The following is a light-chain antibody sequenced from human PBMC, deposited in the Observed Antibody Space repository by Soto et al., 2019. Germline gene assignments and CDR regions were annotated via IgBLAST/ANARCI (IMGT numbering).Light chain of an antibody. CDR3: QQHNSDPYT. V-gene: IGKV1-5*01. CDR1: QSISSW. CDR2: DVF. J-gene: IGKJ2*01. Sequence: DIQMTQSPPTLSAFVGDRVTITCRASQSISSWLAWYQQKPGKAPKLLIYDVFTLEGGVPSRFSGSRSGTEFTLTISSLQPDDFAIYYCQQHNSDPYTFGQGTKLEIK.